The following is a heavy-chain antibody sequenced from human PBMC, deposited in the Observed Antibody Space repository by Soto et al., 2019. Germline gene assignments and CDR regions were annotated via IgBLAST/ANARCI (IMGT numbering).Heavy chain of an antibody. D-gene: IGHD2-15*01. V-gene: IGHV2-5*02. CDR1: GFSVSTSGVG. J-gene: IGHJ6*02. Sequence: QITLKESGPTLVKPTQTLTLTCTFSGFSVSTSGVGVAWIRQPPGKALEWLALIYWDGDERYSPFLQSRVTINKDTSKHQVVLTMTNMDPVDTATYYCTHKGGRGAAMDVWGQGTTVTVSS. CDR2: IYWDGDE. CDR3: THKGGRGAAMDV.